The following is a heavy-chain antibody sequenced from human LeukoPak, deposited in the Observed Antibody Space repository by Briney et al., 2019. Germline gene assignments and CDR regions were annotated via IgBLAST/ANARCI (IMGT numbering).Heavy chain of an antibody. D-gene: IGHD6-13*01. CDR3: AKPGRSITTVGRFYYMDV. CDR1: GFSFSSFG. V-gene: IGHV3-30*02. J-gene: IGHJ6*03. Sequence: GGSLRLSCAASGFSFSSFGMHWVRQAPGKGLEWVAYMRFDGSTKYNPDSVKGRFTISRDDSKNTLYLQMKSLRPEDTAVYHCAKPGRSITTVGRFYYMDVWGKGTTITVSS. CDR2: MRFDGSTK.